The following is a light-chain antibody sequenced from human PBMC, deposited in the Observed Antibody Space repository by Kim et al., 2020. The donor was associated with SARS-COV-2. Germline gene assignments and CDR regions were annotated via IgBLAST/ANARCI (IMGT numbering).Light chain of an antibody. CDR3: QQYNNWPLWT. V-gene: IGKV3-15*01. J-gene: IGKJ1*01. CDR1: QRVSSN. CDR2: GAS. Sequence: STGERATISCRASQRVSSNLAWYQQKPGQAPRLLIYGASTRATGVPARFSGSGSGTEFTLTISSLQSEDFAVYYCQQYNNWPLWTFGQGTKVDIK.